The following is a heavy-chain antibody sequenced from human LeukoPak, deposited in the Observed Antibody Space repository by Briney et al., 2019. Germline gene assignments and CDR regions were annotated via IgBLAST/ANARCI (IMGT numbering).Heavy chain of an antibody. CDR1: GGTFSSYA. Sequence: KVSCKASGGTFSSYAISWVRQAPGQGLEWMGGIIPIFGTANYAQKFQGRVTITADESTSTAYMELRRLRSEDRAVYYCARSGVPPPMRGSAFDIWGQGTMVTVSS. CDR2: IIPIFGTA. V-gene: IGHV1-69*01. D-gene: IGHD2-2*01. CDR3: ARSGVPPPMRGSAFDI. J-gene: IGHJ3*02.